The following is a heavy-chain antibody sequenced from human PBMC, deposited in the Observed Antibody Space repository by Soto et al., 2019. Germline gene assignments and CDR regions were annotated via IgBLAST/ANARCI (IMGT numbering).Heavy chain of an antibody. CDR3: AREDNIVVVTAYYYYGMDV. CDR1: GYTFTSYY. D-gene: IGHD2-21*02. J-gene: IGHJ6*02. V-gene: IGHV1-46*01. CDR2: INPSGGST. Sequence: ASVKVSCKAAGYTFTSYYMHWVRQAPGQGLEWMGIINPSGGSTSYAQKFQGRVTMTRDTSTSTVYMELSSLRSEDTAVYYCAREDNIVVVTAYYYYGMDVWGQGTTVTVSS.